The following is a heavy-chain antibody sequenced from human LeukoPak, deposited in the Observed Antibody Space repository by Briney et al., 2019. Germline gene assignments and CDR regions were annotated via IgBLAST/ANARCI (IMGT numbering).Heavy chain of an antibody. CDR3: ARWTNFHAFDI. CDR1: GFTFSGYG. J-gene: IGHJ3*02. D-gene: IGHD1-1*01. Sequence: GGSLRLSCAASGFTFSGYGMHWVRQAPDKGLEWVAFLQSHGGDIHYADSVEGRFTISRENSKNTLYLQMNSLRPEDTAVYYCARWTNFHAFDIWGQGTLVTVSS. V-gene: IGHV3-30*02. CDR2: LQSHGGDI.